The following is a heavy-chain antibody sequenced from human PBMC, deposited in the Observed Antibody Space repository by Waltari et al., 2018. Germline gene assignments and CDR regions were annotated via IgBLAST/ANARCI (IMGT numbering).Heavy chain of an antibody. J-gene: IGHJ4*02. V-gene: IGHV1-69*08. CDR1: KVMFSNYA. D-gene: IGHD6-13*01. Sequence: QVQLVQSGAEVKRPGVSVRVSCRTSKVMFSNYAFSWVRQAPGQGLEWMGRIIPDFDTANYAQKFQGRVTMTEDTATDTAYMELSSLRSEDTAVYYCATGDGIAAADANALDYWGQGTLVTVSS. CDR2: IIPDFDTA. CDR3: ATGDGIAAADANALDY.